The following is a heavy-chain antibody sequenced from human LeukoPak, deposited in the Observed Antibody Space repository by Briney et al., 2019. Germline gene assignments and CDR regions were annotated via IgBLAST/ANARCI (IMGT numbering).Heavy chain of an antibody. Sequence: SETLSLTCTVSGGSISSGDYYWSWIRQPPGKGLEWIGYIYYSGSTYYNPSLKSRVTISVVTSKNQFSLKLSSVTAADTAVYYCARGVESDILTGYDPYFDYWGQGTQVTVSS. D-gene: IGHD3-9*01. V-gene: IGHV4-30-4*01. CDR3: ARGVESDILTGYDPYFDY. J-gene: IGHJ4*02. CDR2: IYYSGST. CDR1: GGSISSGDYY.